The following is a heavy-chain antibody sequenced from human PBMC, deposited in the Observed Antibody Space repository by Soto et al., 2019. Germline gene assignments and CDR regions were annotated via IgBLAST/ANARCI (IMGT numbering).Heavy chain of an antibody. CDR2: ISYDGSNK. Sequence: GGSLRLSCAASGFTFSSYGMHWVRQAPGKGLEWVAVISYDGSNKYYADSVKGRFTISRDNSKNTLYLQMNSLRAEDTAVYYCAKTSSRGTLRFLEWSKSSYYYYGMDVWGQGTTVTVS. J-gene: IGHJ6*02. CDR1: GFTFSSYG. CDR3: AKTSSRGTLRFLEWSKSSYYYYGMDV. D-gene: IGHD3-3*01. V-gene: IGHV3-30*18.